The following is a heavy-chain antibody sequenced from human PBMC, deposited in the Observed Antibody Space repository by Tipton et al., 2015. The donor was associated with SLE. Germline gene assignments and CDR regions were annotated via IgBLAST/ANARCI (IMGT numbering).Heavy chain of an antibody. V-gene: IGHV4-34*01. CDR2: INHSGTT. CDR1: GGSFSGYF. D-gene: IGHD3-22*01. Sequence: TLSLTCAVYGGSFSGYFWSWIRQSPEKGLQWIGEINHSGTTNYNPSLKSRVTMSVDTSKNQFSLKLSSVTAADTAVYYCARDNPLTYYYDSSGYYSYGMDVWGQGTTVTVSS. CDR3: ARDNPLTYYYDSSGYYSYGMDV. J-gene: IGHJ6*02.